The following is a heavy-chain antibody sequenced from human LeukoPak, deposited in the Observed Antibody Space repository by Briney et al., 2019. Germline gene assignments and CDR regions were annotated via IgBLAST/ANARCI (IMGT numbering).Heavy chain of an antibody. D-gene: IGHD6-13*01. Sequence: SETLSLTCTVSGDSVSGISFYWSWIRQPPGKGLQYIGSIQSSGSTNYNPSLKSRVTISVDTSKNQFSLKLTSVTAADTAVYYCARFSSSSWYFFDYWGQGTLVTVSS. CDR1: GDSVSGISFY. V-gene: IGHV4-61*01. CDR3: ARFSSSSWYFFDY. J-gene: IGHJ4*02. CDR2: IQSSGST.